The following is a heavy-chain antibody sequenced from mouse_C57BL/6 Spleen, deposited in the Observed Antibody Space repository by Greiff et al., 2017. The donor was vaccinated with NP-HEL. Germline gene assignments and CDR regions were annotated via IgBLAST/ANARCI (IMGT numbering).Heavy chain of an antibody. CDR2: IYPGSGST. CDR1: GYTFTSYW. J-gene: IGHJ2*01. CDR3: AREPDYYGSIFDY. D-gene: IGHD1-1*01. Sequence: VQLQQPGAELVKPGALVKMSCKASGYTFTSYWITWVKQRPGQGLEWIGDIYPGSGSTNYNEKFKSKATLTVDTSSSTAYMQLSSLTSEDSAVYYCAREPDYYGSIFDYWGQGTTLTVSS. V-gene: IGHV1-55*01.